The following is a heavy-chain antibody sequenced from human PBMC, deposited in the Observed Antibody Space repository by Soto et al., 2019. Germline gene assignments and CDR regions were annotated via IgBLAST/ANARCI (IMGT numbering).Heavy chain of an antibody. CDR3: ARGIHNWNYGPPDV. CDR2: IYYSGST. Sequence: SETLSLTCSVSGAALNSGNYYWSWIRQPPGKGLEWIGYIYYSGSTYYNPSLKSRVTISVDTSKNQFSLKLSSVTAADTAVYYCARGIHNWNYGPPDVWGQGTTVTVSS. V-gene: IGHV4-30-4*01. J-gene: IGHJ6*02. CDR1: GAALNSGNYY. D-gene: IGHD1-7*01.